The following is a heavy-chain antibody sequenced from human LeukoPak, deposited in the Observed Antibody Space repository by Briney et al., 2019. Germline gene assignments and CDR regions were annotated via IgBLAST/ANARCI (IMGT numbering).Heavy chain of an antibody. J-gene: IGHJ6*02. CDR1: GFTFSSYS. CDR3: AREEWYYYGMDV. Sequence: GGSLRLSCAASGFTFSSYSMNWVRQAPGKGLEWVSSISSSSSYIYYADSVKGRFTISRDNAKNSLYLQMNSLRAEDTAVYYCAREEWYYYGMDVWGQGTTVTVSS. CDR2: ISSSSSYI. D-gene: IGHD3-3*01. V-gene: IGHV3-21*01.